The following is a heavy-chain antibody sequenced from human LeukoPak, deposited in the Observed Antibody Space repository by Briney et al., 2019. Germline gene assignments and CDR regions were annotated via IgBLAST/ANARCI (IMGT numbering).Heavy chain of an antibody. CDR1: GGSISSYY. D-gene: IGHD5-24*01. CDR3: ARGVEEMATTRFDY. J-gene: IGHJ4*02. V-gene: IGHV4-59*01. Sequence: ASETLSLTCTVFGGSISSYYWSWIRQPPGKGLECIGYISNSGSTNYNPSLKSRVTISVDTSKNRFSLKLSSVTAADTAVYYCARGVEEMATTRFDYWGQGILVTVSS. CDR2: ISNSGST.